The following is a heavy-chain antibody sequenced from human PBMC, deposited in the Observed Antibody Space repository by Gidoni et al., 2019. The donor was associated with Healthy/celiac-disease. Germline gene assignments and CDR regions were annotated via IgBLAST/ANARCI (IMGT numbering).Heavy chain of an antibody. V-gene: IGHV4-59*01. Sequence: QVQLQESGPGLVKPSETLSLTCTVSGGSISSYYWSWIRQPPGKGLEWIGYIYYSGSTNYNPSLKSRVTISVDTSKNQFSLKLSSVTAADTAVCYCARVRTTLYSSSWYFDYWGQGTLVTVSS. CDR3: ARVRTTLYSSSWYFDY. J-gene: IGHJ4*02. D-gene: IGHD6-13*01. CDR1: GGSISSYY. CDR2: IYYSGST.